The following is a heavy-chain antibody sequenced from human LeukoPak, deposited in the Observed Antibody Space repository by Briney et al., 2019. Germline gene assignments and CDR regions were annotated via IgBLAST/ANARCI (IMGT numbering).Heavy chain of an antibody. CDR1: GFTFSSYW. D-gene: IGHD6-19*01. V-gene: IGHV3-74*01. CDR2: INTDGSST. J-gene: IGHJ4*02. Sequence: GGSLRLSCAASGFTFSSYWMHWVRQAPGKGLVWVSRINTDGSSTSYADSVKGRFTISRDNAKNTLYLQMNSLRAEDTAVYYCARLAVVGPEPPYFDYWGQGTLVTVSS. CDR3: ARLAVVGPEPPYFDY.